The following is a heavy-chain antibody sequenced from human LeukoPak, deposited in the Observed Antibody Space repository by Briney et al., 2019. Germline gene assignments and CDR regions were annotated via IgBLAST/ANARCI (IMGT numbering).Heavy chain of an antibody. J-gene: IGHJ3*02. V-gene: IGHV6-1*01. CDR3: ASGPPWGSAFDI. Sequence: SQTLSPTSAIDAPTPSSNSTAWNRTRQSPSRGLEGLTRTYYRTKWYNDYAVSVKSRISINPDTSKNQFSLKLNSVTPEDTAVYYCASGPPWGSAFDIWGQGTMVTVSS. CDR1: APTPSSNSTA. CDR2: TYYRTKWYN. D-gene: IGHD3-16*01.